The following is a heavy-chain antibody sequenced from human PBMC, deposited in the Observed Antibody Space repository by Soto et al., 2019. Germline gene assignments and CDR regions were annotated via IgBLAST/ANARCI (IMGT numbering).Heavy chain of an antibody. CDR3: VRGGSNYAS. J-gene: IGHJ5*02. CDR2: IGSDGKT. D-gene: IGHD4-4*01. Sequence: GGSLRLSCAASGFTVSSYDMHWVRQGTGKGLEWVSAIGSDGKTYYAGSVRGRFTISRDNAKNSMYLQMDSLRGEDTAVYYCVRGGSNYASWGQGTLVTVSS. CDR1: GFTVSSYD. V-gene: IGHV3-13*01.